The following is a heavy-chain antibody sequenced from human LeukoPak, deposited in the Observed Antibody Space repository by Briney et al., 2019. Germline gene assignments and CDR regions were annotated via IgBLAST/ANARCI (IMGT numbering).Heavy chain of an antibody. V-gene: IGHV4-31*03. Sequence: PSQTLSLTCTVSGGSIKNGAYYWRWIRQLPGKGLEWIGYIYYSGSTYYNPSLKSRVTISLDTSENQFSLKLSSVTAADTAVYYCARDGIAARQFDFWGQGTLVTVSS. CDR2: IYYSGST. CDR3: ARDGIAARQFDF. D-gene: IGHD6-6*01. CDR1: GGSIKNGAYY. J-gene: IGHJ4*02.